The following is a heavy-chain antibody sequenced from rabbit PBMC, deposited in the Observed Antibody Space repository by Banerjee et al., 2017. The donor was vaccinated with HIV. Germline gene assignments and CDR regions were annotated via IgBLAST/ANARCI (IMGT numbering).Heavy chain of an antibody. D-gene: IGHD4-2*01. Sequence: QSLEESGGDLVKPGASLTLTCTASGFSFSSGYDMCWVRQAPGKGLEWIACIYTDYGTTDYASWVNGRFTISLDNAQNTVDLQMNSLTAADTATYFCARLGFLGPDLWGPGTLVTV. J-gene: IGHJ6*01. CDR1: GFSFSSGYD. V-gene: IGHV1S40*01. CDR2: IYTDYGTT. CDR3: ARLGFLGPDL.